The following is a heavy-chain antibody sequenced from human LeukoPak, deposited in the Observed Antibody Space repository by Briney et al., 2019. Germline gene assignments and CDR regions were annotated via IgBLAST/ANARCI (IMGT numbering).Heavy chain of an antibody. CDR3: ATDLQYGDYVNY. CDR1: GFTFSTYY. D-gene: IGHD4-17*01. J-gene: IGHJ4*02. Sequence: GGSLRLSCAASGFTFSTYYMSWVRQAPGKGLEWVSSISSENSFIHYEDSVKGRFTISRDNAKNSLYLQMNSLRAEDTAVYYCATDLQYGDYVNYWGQGTLVTVSS. CDR2: ISSENSFI. V-gene: IGHV3-21*01.